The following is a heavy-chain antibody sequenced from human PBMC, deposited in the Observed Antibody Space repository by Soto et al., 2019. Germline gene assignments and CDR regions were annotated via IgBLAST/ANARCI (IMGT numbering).Heavy chain of an antibody. J-gene: IGHJ3*02. CDR2: LSAGGGST. CDR1: GFTFSTYA. D-gene: IGHD4-17*01. Sequence: GGSLRLSCAASGFTFSTYAMSWVRQAPGKGLEWVSALSAGGGSTYYADSVKGRFSISRDNSMNALYLQMNSLRIEDTAVYYCAHPRGYGVFDAYDIWGQGTMVTVSS. CDR3: AHPRGYGVFDAYDI. V-gene: IGHV3-23*01.